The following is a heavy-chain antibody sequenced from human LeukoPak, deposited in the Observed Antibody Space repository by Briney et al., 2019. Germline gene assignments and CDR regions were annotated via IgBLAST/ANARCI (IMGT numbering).Heavy chain of an antibody. CDR3: ARDQGTGYYFDY. D-gene: IGHD3-10*01. CDR1: GFTFSNYN. J-gene: IGHJ4*02. CDR2: ISSGSTTI. V-gene: IGHV3-48*02. Sequence: GGSLRLSCAASGFTFSNYNMNWVRQAPGKGLEWVSYISSGSTTIYYADYVKGRFTIYRDSDKNSLYMQMNSLRDDDTAVYYCARDQGTGYYFDYWGQGTLVTVSS.